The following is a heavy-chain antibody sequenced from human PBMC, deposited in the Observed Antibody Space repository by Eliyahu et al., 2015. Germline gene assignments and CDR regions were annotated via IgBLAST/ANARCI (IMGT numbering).Heavy chain of an antibody. CDR1: GXXXSXYA. CDR3: AKDRGYCSGGSCYEYFDY. D-gene: IGHD2-15*01. Sequence: EVQLVESGGGLVQPGGSXRXSCAAXGXXXSXYALXWVRQAPGKGLEWVSAISGSGGSTYYADSVKGRFTISRDNSKNTLYLQMNSLRAEDTAVYYCAKDRGYCSGGSCYEYFDYWGQGTLVTVSS. CDR2: ISGSGGST. J-gene: IGHJ4*02. V-gene: IGHV3-23*04.